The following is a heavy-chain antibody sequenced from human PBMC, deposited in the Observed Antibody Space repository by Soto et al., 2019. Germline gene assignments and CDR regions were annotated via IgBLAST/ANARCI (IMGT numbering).Heavy chain of an antibody. CDR1: GGSVSSGSYY. V-gene: IGHV4-61*01. Sequence: SETLSLTCTVSGGSVSSGSYYWSWIRQPPGKGLEWIGYIYYSGSTNYNPSLKSRVTISVDTSKNQFSLKLSSVTAADTAVYYCAREAIQLWFHYFDYWGQRTLVTASS. J-gene: IGHJ4*02. CDR3: AREAIQLWFHYFDY. D-gene: IGHD5-18*01. CDR2: IYYSGST.